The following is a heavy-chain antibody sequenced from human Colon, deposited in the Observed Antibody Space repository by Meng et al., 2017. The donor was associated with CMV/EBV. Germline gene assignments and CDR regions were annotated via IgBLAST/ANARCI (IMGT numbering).Heavy chain of an antibody. D-gene: IGHD2-2*02. V-gene: IGHV2-5*01. CDR3: AHSYCSSTSCYRSGLYYYYGMDV. Sequence: SGLTLALLQQILTLPCTFCGLSLSTRGVAVGWIRLPPGKALEWLALIYWNDDKRYSPSLKSRLTITKDTSKNQVVLTMTNMDPVDTATYYCAHSYCSSTSCYRSGLYYYYGMDVWGQGTTVTVSS. CDR2: IYWNDDK. J-gene: IGHJ6*02. CDR1: GLSLSTRGVA.